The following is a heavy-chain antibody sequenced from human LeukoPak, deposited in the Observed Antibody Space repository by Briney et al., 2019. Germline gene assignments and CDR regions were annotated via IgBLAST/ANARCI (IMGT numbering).Heavy chain of an antibody. CDR2: IRSKAYGGTT. CDR1: GFIFGDHA. CDR3: ARGPILPWLHNGMDV. Sequence: PGGSLRLSCTGSGFIFGDHAMAWVRQAPGKGLEWVGFIRSKAYGGTTEYAASVKGRFTISRDDSRGIAYLEMNSLKTEDTAVYYCARGPILPWLHNGMDVWGQGTTVTVSS. D-gene: IGHD4-23*01. V-gene: IGHV3-49*04. J-gene: IGHJ6*02.